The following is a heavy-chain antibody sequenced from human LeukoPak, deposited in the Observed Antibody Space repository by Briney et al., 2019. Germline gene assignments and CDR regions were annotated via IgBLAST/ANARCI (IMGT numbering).Heavy chain of an antibody. Sequence: GASVKVSCKASGYTFTSYDINWVRQATGQGLEWMGWMNPNSGNTGYAQKFQGRVTMTRNTSISTAYMELSSLRSEDTAVYYCARGDYDFWSGPHPFDYWGQGTLVTVS. V-gene: IGHV1-8*01. CDR2: MNPNSGNT. J-gene: IGHJ4*02. D-gene: IGHD3-3*01. CDR1: GYTFTSYD. CDR3: ARGDYDFWSGPHPFDY.